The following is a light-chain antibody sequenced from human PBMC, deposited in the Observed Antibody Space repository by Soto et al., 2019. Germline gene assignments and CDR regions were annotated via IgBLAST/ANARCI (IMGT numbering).Light chain of an antibody. CDR3: QPYNNWPLT. CDR1: QGIGDT. V-gene: IGKV3-15*01. CDR2: DTS. Sequence: EVVMRQSQATLSLSPLEGDALSCRASQGIGDTLAWYQHKPGQTPRLLIYDTSTRATGVPTRFSGSRSGAEFTLTINSLQSEDFAVYYCQPYNNWPLTFGGGTKVDIK. J-gene: IGKJ4*01.